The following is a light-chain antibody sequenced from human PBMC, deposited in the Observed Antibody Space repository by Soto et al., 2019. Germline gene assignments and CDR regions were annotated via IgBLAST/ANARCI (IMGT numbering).Light chain of an antibody. CDR3: QQYGSSPYT. V-gene: IGKV3-20*01. Sequence: EIVLTQSPGTLSLSPGERATLSCRASQSVSSNYLAWYQQKPGQAPRLLIYGASSRATGIPDRFSGSGSGTDFTLTISRLEPEDFAVYYCQQYGSSPYTFGQGTK. J-gene: IGKJ2*01. CDR2: GAS. CDR1: QSVSSNY.